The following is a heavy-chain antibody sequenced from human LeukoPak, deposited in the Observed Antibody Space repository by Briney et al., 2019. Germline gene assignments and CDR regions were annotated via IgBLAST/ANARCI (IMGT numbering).Heavy chain of an antibody. CDR2: IYSGGST. CDR3: ARDKVYYYDSSGYSYYWYFDL. Sequence: PSGGSLRRSCAASGFTVSSNYMSWVRQAPGKGLEWVSVIYSGGSTYYADSVKGRFTISRDNSKNTLYLQMNSLRAEDTAVYYCARDKVYYYDSSGYSYYWYFDLWGRGTLVTVSS. CDR1: GFTVSSNY. D-gene: IGHD3-22*01. V-gene: IGHV3-66*01. J-gene: IGHJ2*01.